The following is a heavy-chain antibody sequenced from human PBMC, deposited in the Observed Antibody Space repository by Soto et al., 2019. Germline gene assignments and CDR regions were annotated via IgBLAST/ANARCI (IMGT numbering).Heavy chain of an antibody. Sequence: QVQLQQWGAGLLKPSETLSLKCAVTGGSLSGYYWSWIRQPPGKGLEWIGEVKDGGHTNYSPSLRSRVTISSDTANNPVSRRLNSVTAANTGVYYCARGQEGVVATHWDHGSLVTVSS. CDR1: GGSLSGYY. CDR2: VKDGGHT. V-gene: IGHV4-34*01. J-gene: IGHJ4*01. CDR3: ARGQEGVVATH. D-gene: IGHD5-12*01.